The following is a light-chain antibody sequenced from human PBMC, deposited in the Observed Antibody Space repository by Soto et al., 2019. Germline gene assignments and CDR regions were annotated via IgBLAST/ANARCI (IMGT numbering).Light chain of an antibody. CDR3: QQRSNWPLT. V-gene: IGKV3-11*01. J-gene: IGKJ4*01. CDR1: QSVDSTY. CDR2: ATS. Sequence: EIVLTQSPGTLSLSPGERATLSCRASQSVDSTYLAWYQQKPDQSPRLLIYATSTRATGIPARFSGSGSGTEFTLTISSLEPEDFAIYYCQQRSNWPLTFGGGTKV.